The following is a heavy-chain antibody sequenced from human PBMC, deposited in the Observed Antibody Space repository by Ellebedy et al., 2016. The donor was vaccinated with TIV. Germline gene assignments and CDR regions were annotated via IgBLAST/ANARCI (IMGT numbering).Heavy chain of an antibody. CDR2: SSSETDGGTT. Sequence: GESLKISCATSGFIFTNAWMSWVRQAPGKGLEWVGRSSSETDGGTTDYAAPVKGRFTISRDASKNTLYLQMNGLKTDDAGVYYCTTHRGNSAPSIFDYWGQGTLLTVSA. J-gene: IGHJ4*02. CDR3: TTHRGNSAPSIFDY. D-gene: IGHD5-12*01. CDR1: GFIFTNAW. V-gene: IGHV3-15*01.